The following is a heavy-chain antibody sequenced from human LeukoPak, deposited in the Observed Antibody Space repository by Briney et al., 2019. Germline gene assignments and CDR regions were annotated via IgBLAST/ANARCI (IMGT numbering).Heavy chain of an antibody. Sequence: SETLSLTCNVSGDSVNNTNYYWAWIRQPPGKGLEWIGSINYRGNTYFNPSLKSQITLSVDSSMNQFSLKLTSVTAADTAMFFCARVTYRSSSPFFNFWGQGTLVTVSS. CDR2: INYRGNT. J-gene: IGHJ4*02. V-gene: IGHV4-39*07. CDR3: ARVTYRSSSPFFNF. D-gene: IGHD6-6*01. CDR1: GDSVNNTNYY.